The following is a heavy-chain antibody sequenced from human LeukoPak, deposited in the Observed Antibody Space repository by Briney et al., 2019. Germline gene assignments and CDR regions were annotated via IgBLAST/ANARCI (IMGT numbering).Heavy chain of an antibody. Sequence: ASVKVSCKASGYTSTSYYMYWVRQAPGQGLEWMGLINPSGGNTRYAQRFQGRVTMTRDTSTSTVYMELSSLRSEDTAAYYCAREGRFSSGWQYYFDYWGQGTLVTASS. D-gene: IGHD6-19*01. V-gene: IGHV1-46*01. CDR2: INPSGGNT. CDR3: AREGRFSSGWQYYFDY. CDR1: GYTSTSYY. J-gene: IGHJ4*02.